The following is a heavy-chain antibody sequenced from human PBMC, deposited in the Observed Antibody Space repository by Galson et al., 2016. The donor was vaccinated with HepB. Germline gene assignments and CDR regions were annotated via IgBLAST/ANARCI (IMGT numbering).Heavy chain of an antibody. CDR2: IYYRGTT. V-gene: IGHV4-39*02. Sequence: SETLSLTCSVSGGSIASSPYLWGWIRQSPGKGLEWLGNIYYRGTTFYNPSLQSRLTFSVDTSNNYFSLKLNSVTAADTGVYFCSRQERRSIVVWKGHFDAWGQGILVTVSS. CDR3: SRQERRSIVVWKGHFDA. D-gene: IGHD2-21*01. CDR1: GGSIASSPYL. J-gene: IGHJ4*02.